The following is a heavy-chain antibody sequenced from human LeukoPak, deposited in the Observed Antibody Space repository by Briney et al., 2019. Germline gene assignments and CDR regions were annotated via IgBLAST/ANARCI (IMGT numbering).Heavy chain of an antibody. CDR2: ISAYNGNT. D-gene: IGHD5-24*01. Sequence: GASVKVSCKASGYTFTSYGISWVRQAPGQGLEWMGWISAYNGNTNYAQKLQGRVTMTTDTSTSTAYMELRSLRSDDTALYYCASRKKGMATAGFDYWGQGTLVTVSS. V-gene: IGHV1-18*01. CDR1: GYTFTSYG. CDR3: ASRKKGMATAGFDY. J-gene: IGHJ4*02.